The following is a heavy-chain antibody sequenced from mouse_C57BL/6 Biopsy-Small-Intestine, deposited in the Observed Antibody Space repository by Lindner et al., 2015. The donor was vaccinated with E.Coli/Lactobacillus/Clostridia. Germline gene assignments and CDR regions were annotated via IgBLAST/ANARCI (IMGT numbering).Heavy chain of an antibody. CDR3: ARAVNMGFDY. V-gene: IGHV1-84*02. CDR2: INAGSGKI. J-gene: IGHJ4*01. CDR1: GYTFTNYA. Sequence: SVKVSCKASGYTFTNYAIHWVRQAPGQRLEWMGWINAGSGKIKYSQKFQGRVTITSDTSAITVYMDLSGLRSEDTAVYYCARAVNMGFDYWGQGTLVTVSS. D-gene: IGHD1-1*02.